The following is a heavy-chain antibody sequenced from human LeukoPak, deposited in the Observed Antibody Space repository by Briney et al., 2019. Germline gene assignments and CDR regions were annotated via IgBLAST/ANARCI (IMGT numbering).Heavy chain of an antibody. CDR2: INHSGST. V-gene: IGHV4-34*01. CDR3: ARALGY. J-gene: IGHJ4*02. CDR1: GGSFSGYY. Sequence: KPSESLSLTRAVYGGSFSGYYWSWIRQPPGKGLEWIGEINHSGSTNYNPSLKSRVTISVDTSKNQFSLKLSSVTAADTAVYYCARALGYWGQGTLVTVSS.